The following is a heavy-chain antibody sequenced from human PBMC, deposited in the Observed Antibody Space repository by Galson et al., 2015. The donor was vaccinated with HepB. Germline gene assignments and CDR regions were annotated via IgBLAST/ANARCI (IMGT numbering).Heavy chain of an antibody. V-gene: IGHV6-1*01. J-gene: IGHJ3*02. CDR1: GDSVSSNSAA. CDR2: TYYKSKWYN. Sequence: CAISGDSVSSNSAAWNWIRQSPSRGLEWLGRTYYKSKWYNDYAVSVKSRITINPDTSKNRFSLQLNSVTPEDTAVYYCARDLVIPYCTNGVCYGYDAFDIWGQGTMVTVSS. D-gene: IGHD2-8*01. CDR3: ARDLVIPYCTNGVCYGYDAFDI.